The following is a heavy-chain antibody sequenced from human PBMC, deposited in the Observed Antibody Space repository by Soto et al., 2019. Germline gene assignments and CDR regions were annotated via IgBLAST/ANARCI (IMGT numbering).Heavy chain of an antibody. J-gene: IGHJ4*02. Sequence: QVQLVQSGAEVKKPGASVKVSCKASGYTFTGQYIHWVRQAPGQGLEWMGWINPNSGDTKNAQKFQGWVAMTRDTSISTAYMELSRLTSDDTAVYYCAREKLERLESVDYWGQGTLVTVSS. V-gene: IGHV1-2*04. CDR3: AREKLERLESVDY. D-gene: IGHD1-1*01. CDR1: GYTFTGQY. CDR2: INPNSGDT.